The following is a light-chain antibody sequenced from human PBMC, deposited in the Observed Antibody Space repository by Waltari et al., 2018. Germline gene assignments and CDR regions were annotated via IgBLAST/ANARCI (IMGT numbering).Light chain of an antibody. V-gene: IGKV1-39*01. Sequence: DIQMTQSPSSLSASVGDTVTVTCRASQNIRTYLNWYQQKTAKAPKHLIYGASTLQRGVPSRFRGRASGTEFTLTVTNLQPDDFATYFCQQSFSSPWTFGQGTTVNI. CDR3: QQSFSSPWT. CDR2: GAS. J-gene: IGKJ1*01. CDR1: QNIRTY.